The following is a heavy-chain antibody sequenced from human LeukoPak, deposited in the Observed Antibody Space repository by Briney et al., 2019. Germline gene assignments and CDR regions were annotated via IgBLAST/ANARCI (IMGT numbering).Heavy chain of an antibody. J-gene: IGHJ5*02. D-gene: IGHD1-26*01. CDR2: INYSGST. CDR3: ARGRAVLQDYYQFDP. CDR1: GGSISSSSYY. V-gene: IGHV4-39*07. Sequence: SETLSLTCTVSGGSISSSSYYWGWIRQPPGKGLEWIGNINYSGSTYYNPSLKSRVTISVDTSKRQFSLKTRSVTAADTAVYYCARGRAVLQDYYQFDPWGRGTLVTVSS.